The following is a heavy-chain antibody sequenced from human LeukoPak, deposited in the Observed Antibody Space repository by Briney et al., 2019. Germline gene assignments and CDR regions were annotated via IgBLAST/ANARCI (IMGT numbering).Heavy chain of an antibody. CDR3: ARQQSDDSSGYYWSGWYFDL. J-gene: IGHJ2*01. CDR2: IYTSGST. Sequence: SETLSLTCTVSGGSISSYYWSWIRQPAGKGLEWIGRIYTSGSTNYNPSLKSRVTMSVDTSKNQFSLKLSSVTAADTAVYYCARQQSDDSSGYYWSGWYFDLWGRGTLVTVSS. D-gene: IGHD3-22*01. CDR1: GGSISSYY. V-gene: IGHV4-4*07.